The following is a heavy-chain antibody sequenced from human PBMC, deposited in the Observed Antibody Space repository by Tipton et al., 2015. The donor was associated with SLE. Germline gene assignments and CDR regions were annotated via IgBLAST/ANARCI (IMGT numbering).Heavy chain of an antibody. V-gene: IGHV4-59*11. CDR3: ARDSAVNFWYFDL. Sequence: TLSLTCTVSGASISTHYWSWLRQPPGKGLEWIGYISYTGNTNFNPSPKSRVTMSVATSKNQFSLRLTAVTAADTAMYYCARDSAVNFWYFDLWGRGTLVTVSS. CDR1: GASISTHY. CDR2: ISYTGNT. J-gene: IGHJ2*01.